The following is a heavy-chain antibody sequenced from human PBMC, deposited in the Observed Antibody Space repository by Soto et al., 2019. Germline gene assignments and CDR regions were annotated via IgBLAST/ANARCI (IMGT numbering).Heavy chain of an antibody. Sequence: KPSETLSLTCTVSGGSVSSGSYYWSWIRQPPGKGLEWIGYIYYSGSTNYNPSLKSRVTISVDTSKNQFSLKLSSVTAADTAVYYCARDRYNWKDYYYYGMDVWGQGTTVTVSS. D-gene: IGHD1-20*01. CDR1: GGSVSSGSYY. CDR3: ARDRYNWKDYYYYGMDV. J-gene: IGHJ6*02. V-gene: IGHV4-61*01. CDR2: IYYSGST.